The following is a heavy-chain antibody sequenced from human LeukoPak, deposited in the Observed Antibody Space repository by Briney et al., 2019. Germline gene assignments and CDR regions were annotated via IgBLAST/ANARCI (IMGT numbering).Heavy chain of an antibody. Sequence: TSETLSLTCTVSGGSISSGDYYWSWIRQPPGKGLEWIGYIYYSGSTYYNPSLKSRVTISVDTSKNQFSLKLSSVTAADTAVYYCARAASGYGFHDAFDIWGQGTMVTVSS. CDR1: GGSISSGDYY. CDR3: ARAASGYGFHDAFDI. D-gene: IGHD5-18*01. J-gene: IGHJ3*02. V-gene: IGHV4-30-4*08. CDR2: IYYSGST.